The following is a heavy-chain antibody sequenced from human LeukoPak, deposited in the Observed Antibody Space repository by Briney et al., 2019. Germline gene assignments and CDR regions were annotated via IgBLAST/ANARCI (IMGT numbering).Heavy chain of an antibody. CDR1: GGSISNYY. CDR2: IYYSGST. V-gene: IGHV4-59*01. CDR3: ARARRWNAAVEGWWFDP. D-gene: IGHD1-1*01. J-gene: IGHJ5*02. Sequence: SETLSLTCTVSGGSISNYYWSWIRQSPVKGLEWIGFIYYSGSTNYNPSLKSRVTISVDTSKNQFSLKLSSVTAADTAVYYCARARRWNAAVEGWWFDPWGRGTLVTVSS.